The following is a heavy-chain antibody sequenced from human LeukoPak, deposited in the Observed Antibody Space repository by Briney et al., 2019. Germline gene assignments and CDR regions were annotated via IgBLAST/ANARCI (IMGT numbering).Heavy chain of an antibody. V-gene: IGHV4-34*01. CDR2: INHSGST. CDR3: ARDFSGYNIFDY. J-gene: IGHJ4*02. Sequence: SETLSLTCAVYGGSFSGYYWSWIRQPPGKGLEWIGEINHSGSTNYNPSLKSRVTISVGTSKNQFSLKLSSVTAADTAVYYCARDFSGYNIFDYWGQGTLVTVSS. D-gene: IGHD5-24*01. CDR1: GGSFSGYY.